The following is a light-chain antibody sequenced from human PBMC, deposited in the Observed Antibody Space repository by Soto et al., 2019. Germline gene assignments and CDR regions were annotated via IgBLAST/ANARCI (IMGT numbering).Light chain of an antibody. CDR2: GAT. CDR1: QTISVY. Sequence: DIQMTQSPSSLSASVGDRVTITCRASQTISVYLNWYQQKPGKAPKLLIYGATSRQSGVPSRFSGSGSGPDFTLIISNLQPEDFATYYCQQNYGAPPWTFGQGTKVEIK. J-gene: IGKJ1*01. CDR3: QQNYGAPPWT. V-gene: IGKV1-39*01.